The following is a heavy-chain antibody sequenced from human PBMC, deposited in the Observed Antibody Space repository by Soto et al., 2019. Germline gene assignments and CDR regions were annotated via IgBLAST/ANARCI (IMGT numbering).Heavy chain of an antibody. J-gene: IGHJ5*02. V-gene: IGHV4-59*01. CDR1: GGSISSYY. CDR3: ARGGSSSGWFDP. D-gene: IGHD5-12*01. CDR2: IYYSGST. Sequence: QVQLQESGPGLVKPSETLSLTCTVSGGSISSYYWSWIRQPPGKGLECIGNIYYSGSTNYNPSLKSRVRISVDTSKNQFSLKLSSVTAADTAVYYCARGGSSSGWFDPWGQGTLVTVSS.